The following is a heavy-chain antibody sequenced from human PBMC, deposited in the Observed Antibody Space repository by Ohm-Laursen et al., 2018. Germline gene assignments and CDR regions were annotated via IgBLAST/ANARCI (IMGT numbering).Heavy chain of an antibody. Sequence: SLRLSCTASGFTVSSNYMSWVRQAPGKGLEWVSVIYSGGSTYYADSVKGRFTISRDNSKNTLYLQMNSLRAEDTAVYYCARLNYYDFWSGYFGWFDPWGQGTLVTVSS. CDR2: IYSGGST. V-gene: IGHV3-53*01. CDR3: ARLNYYDFWSGYFGWFDP. D-gene: IGHD3-3*01. CDR1: GFTVSSNY. J-gene: IGHJ5*02.